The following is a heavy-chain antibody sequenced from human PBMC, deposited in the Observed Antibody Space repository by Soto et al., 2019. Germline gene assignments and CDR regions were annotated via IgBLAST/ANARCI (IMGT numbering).Heavy chain of an antibody. CDR2: IGTAGDT. V-gene: IGHV3-13*01. CDR1: GFTFSGFD. Sequence: GGSLRLSCEASGFTFSGFDMHWVRQPTGKGLEWVSTIGTAGDTYYAVSVKGRFTISRDNAKNSLSLQMNSLRAGDTAVYFCARGQEVGAHCSDSWGQGTQVTVSS. CDR3: ARGQEVGAHCSDS. D-gene: IGHD2-21*01. J-gene: IGHJ4*02.